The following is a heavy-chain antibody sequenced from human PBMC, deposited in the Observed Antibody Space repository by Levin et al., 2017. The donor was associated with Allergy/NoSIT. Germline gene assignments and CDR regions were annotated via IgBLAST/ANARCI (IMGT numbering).Heavy chain of an antibody. V-gene: IGHV3-23*01. D-gene: IGHD3-16*02. J-gene: IGHJ4*02. CDR3: VSYRDGPYIHIAY. Sequence: SGGSLRLSCVVSGFTFSSYAMSWIRQTPDKGLEWISIISGNSRIIYYADSVRGRFTISRDNSKNTLYLQMNSLSAQDTALYYCVSYRDGPYIHIAYWGQGTLVTVSS. CDR2: ISGNSRII. CDR1: GFTFSSYA.